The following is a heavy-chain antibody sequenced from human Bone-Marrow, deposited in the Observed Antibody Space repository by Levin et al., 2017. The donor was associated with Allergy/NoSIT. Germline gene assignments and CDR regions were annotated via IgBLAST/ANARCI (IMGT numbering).Heavy chain of an antibody. Sequence: GGSLRLSCAASGFTFSNYGMTWVRRAPGRGLRWVANIKQEGTEKNYVDSVKGRFTISRDNANNALHLQMSSLRVEETAVYFCARKYSSAWCFDYWGQGILVAVSS. CDR2: IKQEGTEK. V-gene: IGHV3-7*01. CDR1: GFTFSNYG. D-gene: IGHD6-19*01. CDR3: ARKYSSAWCFDY. J-gene: IGHJ4*02.